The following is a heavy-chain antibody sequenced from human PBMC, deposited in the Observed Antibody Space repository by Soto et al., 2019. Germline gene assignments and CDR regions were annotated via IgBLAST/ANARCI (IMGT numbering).Heavy chain of an antibody. V-gene: IGHV3-33*01. CDR1: GFTFSSYG. D-gene: IGHD3-22*01. Sequence: QVQLVESGGGVVQPGRSLRLSCAASGFTFSSYGMHWVRQAPGKGLEWVAVIWYDGSNKYYADSVKGRFTISRDNSKNTLYLQMNSLRAEDTAVYYCARTYYYDSSGYYYVEHYYDYWGQGTLVTVSS. CDR2: IWYDGSNK. J-gene: IGHJ4*02. CDR3: ARTYYYDSSGYYYVEHYYDY.